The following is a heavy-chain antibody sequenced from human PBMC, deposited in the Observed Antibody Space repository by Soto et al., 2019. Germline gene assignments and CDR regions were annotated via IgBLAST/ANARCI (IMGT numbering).Heavy chain of an antibody. CDR2: IYHSGST. J-gene: IGHJ4*02. CDR1: GWSISSGGYC. Sequence: LSLTCGVSGWSISSGGYCWRWIRQRPGKGLEWIGYIYHSGSTYYNPSLKSRVTISVDRSKNQFSLKLSSVTAADTAVYYCARGPYYDYVWGSYRPYFDYWGQGTLVTVS. V-gene: IGHV4-30-2*01. CDR3: ARGPYYDYVWGSYRPYFDY. D-gene: IGHD3-16*02.